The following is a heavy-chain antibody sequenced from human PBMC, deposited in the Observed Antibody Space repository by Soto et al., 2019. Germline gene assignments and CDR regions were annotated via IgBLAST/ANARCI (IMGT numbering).Heavy chain of an antibody. Sequence: EVQLLESGGASVQPGGSVRLSCVVSGFAFSRYGMNWVRRAPGKGLEWVAHISGSGYSINYAESVNGRFTISRDNSKGTLYLQMNSLTVEDTALYYCSRFGPGADYWGQGTLVTVSS. CDR3: SRFGPGADY. D-gene: IGHD3-3*01. V-gene: IGHV3-23*01. CDR1: GFAFSRYG. J-gene: IGHJ4*02. CDR2: ISGSGYSI.